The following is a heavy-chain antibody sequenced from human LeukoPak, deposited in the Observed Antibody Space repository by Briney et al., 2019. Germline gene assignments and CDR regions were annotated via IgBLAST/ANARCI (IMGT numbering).Heavy chain of an antibody. CDR1: GFTFSNAW. Sequence: PGGSLRLSCAASGFTFSNAWMSWVRQAPGKGVEWVGRIKRKTDGGTKDYAAPVKGRFTISRDYSKNTLYLQMNSLKTEDTAVYYCTTPALAYGDVYDYWGQGTLVTVSS. V-gene: IGHV3-15*01. D-gene: IGHD4-17*01. CDR2: IKRKTDGGTK. CDR3: TTPALAYGDVYDY. J-gene: IGHJ4*02.